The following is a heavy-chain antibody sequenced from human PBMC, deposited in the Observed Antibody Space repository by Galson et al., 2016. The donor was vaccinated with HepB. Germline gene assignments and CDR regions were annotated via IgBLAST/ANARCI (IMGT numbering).Heavy chain of an antibody. V-gene: IGHV3-23*01. Sequence: SLRLSCAASGFTFNYYAMRWVRQAPGKGLEWVSAIGGSGGRTYYADSVKGRFTISRDNSKKTLYLQMNSLRAEDTAVYYCARDYLRDYFVYWGQGTLVTVSS. CDR2: IGGSGGRT. J-gene: IGHJ4*02. D-gene: IGHD3-10*01. CDR1: GFTFNYYA. CDR3: ARDYLRDYFVY.